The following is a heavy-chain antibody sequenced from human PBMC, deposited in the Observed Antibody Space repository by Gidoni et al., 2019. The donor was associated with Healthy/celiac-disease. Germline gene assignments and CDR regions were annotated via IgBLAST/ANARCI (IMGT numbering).Heavy chain of an antibody. J-gene: IGHJ3*02. CDR2: GST. D-gene: IGHD6-13*01. V-gene: IGHV4-61*02. CDR3: ARDRRQQLVQRSGAFDI. Sequence: GSTNYNPSLKSRVTISVDTSKNQFSLKLSSVTAADTAVYYCARDRRQQLVQRSGAFDIWGQGTMVTVSS.